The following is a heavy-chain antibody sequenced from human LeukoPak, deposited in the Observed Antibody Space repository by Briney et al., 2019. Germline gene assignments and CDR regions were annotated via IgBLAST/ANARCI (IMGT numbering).Heavy chain of an antibody. CDR1: GFTFDDYT. D-gene: IGHD2-21*02. CDR3: AKEGGGDSKGEGYFDY. V-gene: IGHV3-43*01. J-gene: IGHJ4*02. CDR2: ISWDGGST. Sequence: PGGSLRLSCAASGFTFDDYTMHWVRQAPGKGLEWVSLISWDGGSTYYADSVRGRFTISRDNSKNSLYLQMNSLRTEDTALYYCAKEGGGDSKGEGYFDYWGQGTLVTVSS.